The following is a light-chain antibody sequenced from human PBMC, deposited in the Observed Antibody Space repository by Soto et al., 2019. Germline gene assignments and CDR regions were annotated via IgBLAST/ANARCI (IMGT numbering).Light chain of an antibody. V-gene: IGLV2-8*01. CDR1: SSDVGGYNS. CDR3: ISYAGSNNYV. CDR2: EVS. J-gene: IGLJ1*01. Sequence: QSALTQPPSASGSPGQSVTISCTGTSSDVGGYNSVSWYQHHPGKAPKLMIYEVSERPSGVPDRFSGSKSANTASLTVSGLQAEDEADYYCISYAGSNNYVFGPGTKLTVL.